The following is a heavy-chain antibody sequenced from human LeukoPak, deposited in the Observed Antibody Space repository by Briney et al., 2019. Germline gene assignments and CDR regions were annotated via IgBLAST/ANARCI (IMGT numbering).Heavy chain of an antibody. CDR1: GGTVSSYA. CDR3: ARAIRYSSSWQDRYYFDY. D-gene: IGHD6-13*01. CDR2: IIPILGIG. J-gene: IGHJ4*02. Sequence: ASVKVSCKASGGTVSSYAISWVRQAPGQALEWMGRIIPILGIGNYAQKFQGRVTITADKSTSTAYMELSSLRSEDTAVYYCARAIRYSSSWQDRYYFDYWGQGTLVTVSS. V-gene: IGHV1-69*04.